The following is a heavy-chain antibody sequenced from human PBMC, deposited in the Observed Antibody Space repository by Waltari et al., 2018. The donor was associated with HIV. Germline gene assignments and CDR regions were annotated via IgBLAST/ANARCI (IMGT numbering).Heavy chain of an antibody. CDR3: ARDTHWLAYLFDS. D-gene: IGHD6-19*01. Sequence: QLQLVQSGAEVKKPGASVKVSCKTSGYTFTGHSIHWVRQAPGQGLEWMGWINPDTGGTKYAQKFQGRVTMTRDTSINTAYMELSRLRSDDTAVFYCARDTHWLAYLFDSWGQGTLITVSS. CDR2: INPDTGGT. J-gene: IGHJ4*02. CDR1: GYTFTGHS. V-gene: IGHV1-2*02.